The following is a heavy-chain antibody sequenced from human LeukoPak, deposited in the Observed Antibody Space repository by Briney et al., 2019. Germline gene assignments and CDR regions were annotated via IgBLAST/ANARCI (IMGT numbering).Heavy chain of an antibody. CDR3: ARRWVTEDAYDV. CDR2: IYPGDSDT. V-gene: IGHV5-51*01. CDR1: GYNFNNSW. D-gene: IGHD1-26*01. Sequence: EESLKISCKGSGYNFNNSWIGWVRQMPGKGLEWMGLIYPGDSDTRYSPSFQGQVTISVDRSKTTAYVQWSSLKASDTAIYYCARRWVTEDAYDVRGQGAMVTVSS. J-gene: IGHJ3*01.